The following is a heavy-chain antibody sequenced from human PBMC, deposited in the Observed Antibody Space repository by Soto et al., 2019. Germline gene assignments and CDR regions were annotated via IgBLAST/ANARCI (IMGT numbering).Heavy chain of an antibody. J-gene: IGHJ4*02. CDR2: ISGSGGST. Sequence: EVQLLESGGGLVQPGGSLILSCAASGFTFSSYAMSWVRQAPGKGLEWVSAISGSGGSTYYADSVKGRFTISRDNSKNTLYLQMNSLRTEDTAVYYCANGPLKHQPYYFDYWGQGTLVTVSS. D-gene: IGHD2-21*01. CDR1: GFTFSSYA. CDR3: ANGPLKHQPYYFDY. V-gene: IGHV3-23*01.